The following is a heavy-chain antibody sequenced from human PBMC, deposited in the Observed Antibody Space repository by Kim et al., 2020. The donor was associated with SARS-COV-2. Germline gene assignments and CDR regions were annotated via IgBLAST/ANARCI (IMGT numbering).Heavy chain of an antibody. J-gene: IGHJ4*02. CDR2: ISGSGGST. D-gene: IGHD6-13*01. CDR1: GFTFSSYA. CDR3: AKDLDRIVQSGYDFDY. V-gene: IGHV3-23*01. Sequence: GGSLRLSCAASGFTFSSYAMSWVRQAPGKGLEWVSAISGSGGSTYYADSVKGRFTISRDNSKNTLYLQMNSLRAEDTAVYYCAKDLDRIVQSGYDFDYWGQGTLVTVSS.